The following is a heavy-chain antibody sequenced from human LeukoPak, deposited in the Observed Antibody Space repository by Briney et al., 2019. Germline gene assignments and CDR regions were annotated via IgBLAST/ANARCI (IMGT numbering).Heavy chain of an antibody. CDR3: ARGGYYGSASYYYGMDV. J-gene: IGHJ6*02. CDR2: INPNSGGT. CDR1: GYTFTGYY. Sequence: ASLKVSCKASGYTFTGYYMHWVRQAPGQGLEWMGWINPNSGGTNYAQKFQGWVTMTRDTSISTAYMELSRLRPDDTAVYYCARGGYYGSASYYYGMDVWGQGTTVTVSS. V-gene: IGHV1-2*04. D-gene: IGHD3-10*01.